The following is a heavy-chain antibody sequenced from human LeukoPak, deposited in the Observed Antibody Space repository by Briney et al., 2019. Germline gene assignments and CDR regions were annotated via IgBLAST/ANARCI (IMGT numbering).Heavy chain of an antibody. CDR2: INTNTGNP. CDR3: ARGNEEYYDYVWGSYRYKPPDY. CDR1: GYTFTSYA. J-gene: IGHJ4*02. V-gene: IGHV7-4-1*02. Sequence: ASVKVSCKASGYTFTSYAMNWVRQAPGQGLEWMGWINTNTGNPTYAQGFTGRFVFSLDTSVSTAYLQISSLKAEDTVVYYCARGNEEYYDYVWGSYRYKPPDYWGQGTLVTVSS. D-gene: IGHD3-16*02.